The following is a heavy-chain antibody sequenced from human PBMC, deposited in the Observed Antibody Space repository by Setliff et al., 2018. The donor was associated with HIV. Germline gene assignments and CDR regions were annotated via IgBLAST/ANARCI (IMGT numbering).Heavy chain of an antibody. CDR2: IYYSGTA. D-gene: IGHD2-2*01. Sequence: SETLSLTCFVSGDSISSSSYYWGWIRQPPGKGLEWIGSIYYSGTAYYSPSLKSRVTMSVDTSKNQFSLKLYSVTAADTAVYYCARSGCTSCPMGYWGQGTYEAHYSYMDVWGKGTTVTVSS. CDR3: ARSGCTSCPMGYWGQGTYEAHYSYMDV. CDR1: GDSISSSSYY. J-gene: IGHJ6*03. V-gene: IGHV4-39*01.